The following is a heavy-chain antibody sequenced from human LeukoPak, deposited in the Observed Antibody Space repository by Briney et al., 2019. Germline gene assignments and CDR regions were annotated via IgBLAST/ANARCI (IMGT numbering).Heavy chain of an antibody. CDR3: ARDRSIAAPRTGMDV. D-gene: IGHD6-6*01. V-gene: IGHV1-46*01. J-gene: IGHJ6*02. CDR2: INPRGGST. Sequence: ASVKVSCNASGYTFISYYMHWVRQAPGQGLEWMGLINPRGGSTSYAQKFQGRVTMTRDTSTSTVYMELSSLRSEDTAVYYCARDRSIAAPRTGMDVWGQGTTVTVSS. CDR1: GYTFISYY.